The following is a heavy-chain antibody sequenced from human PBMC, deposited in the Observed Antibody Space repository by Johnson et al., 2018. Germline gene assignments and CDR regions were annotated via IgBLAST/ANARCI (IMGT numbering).Heavy chain of an antibody. D-gene: IGHD2-15*01. CDR1: GGSFSGYY. CDR2: INPRGST. Sequence: QVQLQQWGAGLLKSSETLSLTCAVYGGSFSGYYWSWIRQPPGKGLEWIGEINPRGSTNYNTSLKSRVTISEDKAKRQFSLKLSPVTAADKAVYYCASHGEGWWRAFDSWGQGTMVTVSS. CDR3: ASHGEGWWRAFDS. V-gene: IGHV4-34*01. J-gene: IGHJ3*02.